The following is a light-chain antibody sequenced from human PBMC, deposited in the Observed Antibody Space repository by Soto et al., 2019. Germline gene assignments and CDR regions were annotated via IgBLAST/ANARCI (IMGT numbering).Light chain of an antibody. CDR3: QHYGSSRT. CDR2: GTS. V-gene: IGKV3-20*01. J-gene: IGKJ1*01. Sequence: IGLTQSPCSVSLSPGERATLSCRASHVVSSNYLAWYQQKSGQAPRLLLYGTSSRATGIPERFSGSGSGTDFTLTISRLEPEDFAVYYCQHYGSSRTFGQGTKVDIK. CDR1: HVVSSNY.